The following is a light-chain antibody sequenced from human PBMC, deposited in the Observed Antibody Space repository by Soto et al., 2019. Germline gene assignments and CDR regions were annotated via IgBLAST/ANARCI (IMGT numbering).Light chain of an antibody. J-gene: IGLJ2*01. CDR2: DVS. V-gene: IGLV2-14*01. CDR3: SSYTRSSGV. Sequence: QSVLTQPASVSGSPGQSITISCTGTSSDVGGYNYVSWYQQHPGKAPKLMIYDVSNRPSGVSNRFSGPKSGNTASLTISGLQAEDEAYYYCSSYTRSSGVCVGRTQLTV. CDR1: SSDVGGYNY.